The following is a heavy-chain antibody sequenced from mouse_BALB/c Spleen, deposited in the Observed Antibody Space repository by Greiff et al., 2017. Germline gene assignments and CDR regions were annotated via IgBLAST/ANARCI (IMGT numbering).Heavy chain of an antibody. Sequence: VQLQQPGAELVRPGASVKLSCKASGYTFTSYWINWVKQRPGQGLEWIGNIYPSDSYTNYNQKFKDKATLTVDKSSSTAYMQLSSPTSEDSAVYYCTRPGVVESYYAMDYWGQGTSVTVSS. CDR2: IYPSDSYT. V-gene: IGHV1-69*02. D-gene: IGHD1-1*01. J-gene: IGHJ4*01. CDR3: TRPGVVESYYAMDY. CDR1: GYTFTSYW.